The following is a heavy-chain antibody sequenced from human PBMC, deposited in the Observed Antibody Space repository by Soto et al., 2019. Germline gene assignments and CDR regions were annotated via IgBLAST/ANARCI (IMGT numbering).Heavy chain of an antibody. Sequence: SETLSLTCAVYGGSFSGYYWSWIRQPPGKGLEWIGEINHSGSTNYNPSLKSRVTISVDTSKNQFSLKLSSVTAADTAVYYCARTSIAARRPPLDYWGQGTLVTVSS. D-gene: IGHD6-6*01. J-gene: IGHJ4*02. CDR1: GGSFSGYY. CDR3: ARTSIAARRPPLDY. V-gene: IGHV4-34*01. CDR2: INHSGST.